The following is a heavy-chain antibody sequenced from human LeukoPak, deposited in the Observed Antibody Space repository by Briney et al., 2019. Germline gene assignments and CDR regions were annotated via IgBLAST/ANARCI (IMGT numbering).Heavy chain of an antibody. Sequence: GGSLRLSCAASGFTFSSYEMNWVRQAPGKGLEWVSYISSSGSTIYYADSVKGRFTISRDNAKNSLYLQMNGLRAEDTAVYYCARVSGDSSGYFDYWGQGTLVTVSS. J-gene: IGHJ4*02. V-gene: IGHV3-48*03. D-gene: IGHD3-22*01. CDR1: GFTFSSYE. CDR2: ISSSGSTI. CDR3: ARVSGDSSGYFDY.